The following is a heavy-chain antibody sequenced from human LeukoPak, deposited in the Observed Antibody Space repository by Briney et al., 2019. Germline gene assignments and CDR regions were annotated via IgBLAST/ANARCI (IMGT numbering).Heavy chain of an antibody. CDR3: ARDGYNPVVLFDY. V-gene: IGHV3-21*01. Sequence: PGGSLRLPCAASGFTFSSYSMNWVRQAPGKGLEWVSSISSSSSYIYYADSVKGRFTISRDNAKNSLYLQMNSLRAEDTAVYYCARDGYNPVVLFDYWGQGTLVTVSS. D-gene: IGHD5-24*01. CDR1: GFTFSSYS. J-gene: IGHJ4*02. CDR2: ISSSSSYI.